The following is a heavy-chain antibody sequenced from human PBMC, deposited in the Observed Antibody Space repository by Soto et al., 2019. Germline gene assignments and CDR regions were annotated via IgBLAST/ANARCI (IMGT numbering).Heavy chain of an antibody. V-gene: IGHV4-39*01. D-gene: IGHD3-10*01. J-gene: IGHJ3*02. CDR1: GGSINSSSFN. CDR2: IYYSGST. CDR3: ARRYYGSGSLRWYGAXDI. Sequence: PSVTLSLTWIVSGGSINSSSFNWGWNRQTPGKGLDWIGSIYYSGSTYYNPSLNSRVTISLDTSKNQCSLKLSSVTAADTAVYYCARRYYGSGSLRWYGAXDIWGQGTMVTVSS.